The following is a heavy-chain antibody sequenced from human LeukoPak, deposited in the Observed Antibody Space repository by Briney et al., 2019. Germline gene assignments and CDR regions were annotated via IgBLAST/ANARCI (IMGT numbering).Heavy chain of an antibody. J-gene: IGHJ4*02. CDR1: GGSISSSSYY. D-gene: IGHD4-17*01. Sequence: SETLSLTCTVSGGSISSSSYYWGWIRQPPGKGLEWIGSIYYSGSTYYNPSLKSRVTISVDTSKNQFSLKLSSVTAADTAVYYCARLGSTTVTTGGWDYWGQGTLVTVSS. CDR2: IYYSGST. V-gene: IGHV4-39*01. CDR3: ARLGSTTVTTGGWDY.